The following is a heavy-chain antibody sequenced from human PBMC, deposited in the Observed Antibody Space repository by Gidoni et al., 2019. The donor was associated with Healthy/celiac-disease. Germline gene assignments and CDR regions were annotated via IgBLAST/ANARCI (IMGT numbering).Heavy chain of an antibody. Sequence: QVQLQESGPGLVKPSGTLSLTCAVSGGSISSSNWWSWVRQPPGKGLEWIGEIYHSGSTNYNPSLKSRVTISVDKSKNQFSRKLSSVTAADTAVYYCARFGYYYDSSGYPYYFDYWGQGTLVTVSS. J-gene: IGHJ4*02. CDR2: IYHSGST. D-gene: IGHD3-22*01. CDR3: ARFGYYYDSSGYPYYFDY. CDR1: GGSISSSNW. V-gene: IGHV4-4*02.